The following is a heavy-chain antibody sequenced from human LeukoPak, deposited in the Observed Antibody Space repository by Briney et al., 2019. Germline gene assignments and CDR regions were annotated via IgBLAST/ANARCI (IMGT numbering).Heavy chain of an antibody. CDR2: INWNGYST. Sequence: PGGSLRLSCAASDGFSWVRQAPGKGLQWVSGINWNGYSTGYADSVKGRFSISRDNAKNSLYLQMNSLRAEDTAIYYCAKDLRRDGYESKILERGNRFDPWGQGTLVTVSS. CDR1: DG. D-gene: IGHD5-24*01. V-gene: IGHV3-20*04. J-gene: IGHJ5*02. CDR3: AKDLRRDGYESKILERGNRFDP.